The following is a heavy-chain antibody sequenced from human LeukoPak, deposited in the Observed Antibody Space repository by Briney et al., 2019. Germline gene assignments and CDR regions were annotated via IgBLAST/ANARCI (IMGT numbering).Heavy chain of an antibody. CDR1: GYSFTSYW. V-gene: IGHV5-51*01. CDR2: IYPGDSDT. D-gene: IGHD4-17*01. J-gene: IGHJ4*02. Sequence: GESLKISCKGSGYSFTSYWIGWVRQMPGKGREWMGIIYPGDSDTRYSPSFQGQVTISADKSISTAYLQWSSLKASDTAMYYCARRGSDYGDYIAFDYWGQGTLVTVSS. CDR3: ARRGSDYGDYIAFDY.